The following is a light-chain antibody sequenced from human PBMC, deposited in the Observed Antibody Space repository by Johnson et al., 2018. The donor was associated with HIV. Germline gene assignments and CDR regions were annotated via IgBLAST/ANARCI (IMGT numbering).Light chain of an antibody. CDR3: GTWDSSLSAGGV. CDR1: SSNIGNNY. V-gene: IGLV1-51*01. Sequence: QSVLTQPPSVSAAPGQKVTISCSGSSSNIGNNYVSWYQQVPGTAPKLLIYDNNKRPSRIPDRFSGSKSGTSATLGITGLQTGDEADYYCGTWDSSLSAGGVFGTGTKVTVL. J-gene: IGLJ1*01. CDR2: DNN.